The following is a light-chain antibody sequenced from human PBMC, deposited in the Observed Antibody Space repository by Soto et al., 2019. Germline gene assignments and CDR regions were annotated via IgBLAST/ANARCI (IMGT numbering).Light chain of an antibody. Sequence: EIVLTQSPATLSLSPGERATLSCRASQSVSSYLAWYQQKPGQAPRLLIYDASTRATGLPARFSGSGSGTEFTLTISSLQSEDFAVYYCQQYDNWPRTFGQGTKVDIK. CDR2: DAS. V-gene: IGKV3D-15*01. CDR3: QQYDNWPRT. CDR1: QSVSSY. J-gene: IGKJ1*01.